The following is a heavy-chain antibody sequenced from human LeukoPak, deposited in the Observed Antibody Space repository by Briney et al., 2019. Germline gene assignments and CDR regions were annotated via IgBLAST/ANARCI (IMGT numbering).Heavy chain of an antibody. V-gene: IGHV1-8*01. D-gene: IGHD3-22*01. CDR3: ARVYDSSGYFPRAFDY. J-gene: IGHJ4*02. Sequence: ASVKVSCKASGYTFTSYDINWVRQATGQGLEWMGWMNPNSGNTGYAQKFQGRVTMTRNTSIGTAYMELSSLRSEDTAVYYCARVYDSSGYFPRAFDYWGQGTLVAVSS. CDR2: MNPNSGNT. CDR1: GYTFTSYD.